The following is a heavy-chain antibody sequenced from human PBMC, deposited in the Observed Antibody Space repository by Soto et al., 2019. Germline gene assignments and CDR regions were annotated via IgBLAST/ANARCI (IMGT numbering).Heavy chain of an antibody. CDR3: AHRPLKVRGSGSQWIDT. CDR1: RFLLSTCGGG. V-gene: IGHV2-5*02. Sequence: PALVNSSKTLRCTCNFSRFLLSTCGGGVGWIRQPPGKALEWLALIYWDGDTRYSPSLKSRLTITKDTSKNQVVLTMINLDPVDTATYYCAHRPLKVRGSGSQWIDTWGQGTLVTVSS. D-gene: IGHD3-10*01. CDR2: IYWDGDT. J-gene: IGHJ5*02.